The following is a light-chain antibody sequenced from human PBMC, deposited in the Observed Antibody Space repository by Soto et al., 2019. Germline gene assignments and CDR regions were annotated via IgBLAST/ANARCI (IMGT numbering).Light chain of an antibody. Sequence: VLTQSPATLSVSPGEGATLSCRASQGVGRSLAWYQQKPGQTPRLLMFDSSTRATGIPAKFSGSGSGTEFTLTISSLQSEDFAIFYCQQYDEWPLTFGPGTKVEI. CDR2: DSS. CDR3: QQYDEWPLT. V-gene: IGKV3-15*01. CDR1: QGVGRS. J-gene: IGKJ3*01.